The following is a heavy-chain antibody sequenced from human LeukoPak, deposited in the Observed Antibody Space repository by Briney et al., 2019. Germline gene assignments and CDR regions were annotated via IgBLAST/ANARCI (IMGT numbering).Heavy chain of an antibody. CDR3: ARDNYYDSSGYPYMDV. D-gene: IGHD3-22*01. Sequence: GGSLRLSCAASGFTVSSNYMSWVRQAPGKGLEWVSVIYSGGSTYYADSVKGRFTISRDNSKNTLYLQMNSLRAEDTAVYYRARDNYYDSSGYPYMDVWGKGTTVTVSS. CDR1: GFTVSSNY. V-gene: IGHV3-53*01. CDR2: IYSGGST. J-gene: IGHJ6*03.